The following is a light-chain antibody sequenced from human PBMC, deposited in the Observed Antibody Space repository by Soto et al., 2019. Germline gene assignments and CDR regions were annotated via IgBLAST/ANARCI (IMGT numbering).Light chain of an antibody. V-gene: IGLV1-51*01. CDR1: SSDIGNNY. CDR3: GTWDSSLSAVV. Sequence: QSVLTQPPSVSAAPGQTVTISCSGSSSDIGNNYVSWYQQLPGTAPKLLIYDNNKRPSGIPDRFSGSKSGTSATLGITGLQTGDEADYYCGTWDSSLSAVVLGGETKLTVL. CDR2: DNN. J-gene: IGLJ2*01.